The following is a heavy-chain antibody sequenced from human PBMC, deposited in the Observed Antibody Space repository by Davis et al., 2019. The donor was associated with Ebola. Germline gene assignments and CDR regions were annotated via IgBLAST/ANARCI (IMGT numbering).Heavy chain of an antibody. CDR2: IYSDGTT. Sequence: GGSLRLSCAASGFTFSNAWMSWVRQAPGKGLQWVSFIYSDGTTYYADSVKGRFTISRDNFKNTLYLQMNSLRVEDTAVYYCARGASSLDFRGQGTLVSVSS. CDR3: ARGASSLDF. CDR1: GFTFSNAW. D-gene: IGHD2-2*01. V-gene: IGHV3-66*01. J-gene: IGHJ4*02.